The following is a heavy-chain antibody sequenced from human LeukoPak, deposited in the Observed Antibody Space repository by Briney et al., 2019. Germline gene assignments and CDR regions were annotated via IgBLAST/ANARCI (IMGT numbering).Heavy chain of an antibody. Sequence: GGSLRLSCAASGFTFSSYWMSWVRQAPGKGLEWVANIKQDGSEKYYVDSVKGRFTISRDNAKNTLYLQMNSLRAEDTAVYYCAKGSYDSSGYFIYWGQGTLVTVSS. J-gene: IGHJ4*02. D-gene: IGHD3-22*01. CDR1: GFTFSSYW. CDR2: IKQDGSEK. V-gene: IGHV3-7*03. CDR3: AKGSYDSSGYFIY.